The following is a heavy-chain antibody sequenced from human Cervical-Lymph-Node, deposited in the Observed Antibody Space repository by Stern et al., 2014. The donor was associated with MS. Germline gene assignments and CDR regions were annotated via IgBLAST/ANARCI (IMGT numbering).Heavy chain of an antibody. Sequence: QVQLQESGPGLMKPSQTLSLTCTVSCVSISTGGFYWMWIRPHPGKGLVWIVYLYFSSSTFYNPFLRSRVLISEDSTRNQSSLKMSSVTAADPAVYYCARDRRSGYPLDYWGQGTLVTVSS. V-gene: IGHV4-31*03. CDR2: LYFSSST. CDR3: ARDRRSGYPLDY. J-gene: IGHJ4*02. D-gene: IGHD3-3*01. CDR1: CVSISTGGFY.